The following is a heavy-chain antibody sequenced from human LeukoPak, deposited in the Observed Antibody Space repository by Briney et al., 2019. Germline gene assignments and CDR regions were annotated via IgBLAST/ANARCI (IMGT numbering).Heavy chain of an antibody. CDR2: IIPVFGTA. CDR1: GGTFSSYA. J-gene: IGHJ3*02. Sequence: ASVKVSCKASGGTFSSYAISWVRQAPGQGLEWMGEIIPVFGTANYAQKFQGRVAITTDESTSTAYMELSSLRSEDTAMYYCARHGGISIFGVAQPGGAFDIWGQGTMVTVSS. V-gene: IGHV1-69*05. CDR3: ARHGGISIFGVAQPGGAFDI. D-gene: IGHD3-3*01.